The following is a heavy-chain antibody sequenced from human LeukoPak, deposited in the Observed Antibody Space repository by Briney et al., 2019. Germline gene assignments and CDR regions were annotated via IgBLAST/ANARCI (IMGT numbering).Heavy chain of an antibody. J-gene: IGHJ4*02. CDR3: ARDKTSLYNGNYAF. V-gene: IGHV4-59*01. CDR1: GFTFSSYA. CDR2: IYYSGST. Sequence: GSLRLSCAASGFTFSSYAMSWIRQPPGKGLEWIGYIYYSGSTNYNPSLKSRVTISADTSKNQFSLKLSSVTAADTAIYYCARDKTSLYNGNYAFWGQGTLVTVSS. D-gene: IGHD5-12*01.